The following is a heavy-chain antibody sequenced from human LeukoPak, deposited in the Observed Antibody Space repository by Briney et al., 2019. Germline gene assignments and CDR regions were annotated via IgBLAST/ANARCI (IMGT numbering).Heavy chain of an antibody. CDR2: IVPVFETI. D-gene: IGHD3-10*01. CDR3: ARDREYYYGSGSYYKPLDY. J-gene: IGHJ4*02. CDR1: TDTFNNYG. V-gene: IGHV1-69*13. Sequence: SVKVSCKASTDTFNNYGIVWVRQAPGQGLEWMGGIVPVFETIDYAQKFQGRVTLSADDSTTTAYMELNSLRSEDTAVYYCARDREYYYGSGSYYKPLDYWGQGTLVTVSS.